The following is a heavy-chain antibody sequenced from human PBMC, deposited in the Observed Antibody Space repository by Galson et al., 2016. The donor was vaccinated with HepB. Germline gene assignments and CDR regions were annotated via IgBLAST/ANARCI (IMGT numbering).Heavy chain of an antibody. CDR2: IYGDDDE. V-gene: IGHV2-5*02. Sequence: PALVKPTQTLTLTCTFSGFSLTTSGVGVGWIRQPPGKALEWVALIYGDDDERYSPSLKSRLTVTKDTSKNQVVLTITNMDPVDTATYFCAHSHSQGNWYFDLWGRGTLVTVSS. J-gene: IGHJ2*01. CDR3: AHSHSQGNWYFDL. CDR1: GFSLTTSGVG.